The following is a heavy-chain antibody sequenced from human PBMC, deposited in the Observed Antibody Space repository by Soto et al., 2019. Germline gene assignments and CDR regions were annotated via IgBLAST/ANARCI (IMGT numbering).Heavy chain of an antibody. CDR1: GGSISSSSYY. D-gene: IGHD6-6*01. CDR3: ARSGRIAARRREAFDI. J-gene: IGHJ3*02. CDR2: IYYSGST. V-gene: IGHV4-39*07. Sequence: SETLSLTCTVSGGSISSSSYYWGWIRQPPGKGLEWIGSIYYSGSTYYNPSLKSRVTISVDTSKNQFSLKLSSVTAADTAVYYCARSGRIAARRREAFDIWGQGTMVTVSS.